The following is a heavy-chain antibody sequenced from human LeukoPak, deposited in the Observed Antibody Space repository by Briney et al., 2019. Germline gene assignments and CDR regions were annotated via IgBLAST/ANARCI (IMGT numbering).Heavy chain of an antibody. Sequence: GGSLRLSCAASGFTFSRYSMNWVRQAPGKGLDWVSYISSSSSTIYYADSVRGRFTISRDNAQNSLFLQMNSLRAEDTAVYYCARATLLVAVDYYYMDVWGKGTTVTVSS. J-gene: IGHJ6*03. CDR3: ARATLLVAVDYYYMDV. D-gene: IGHD5-12*01. CDR1: GFTFSRYS. CDR2: ISSSSSTI. V-gene: IGHV3-48*01.